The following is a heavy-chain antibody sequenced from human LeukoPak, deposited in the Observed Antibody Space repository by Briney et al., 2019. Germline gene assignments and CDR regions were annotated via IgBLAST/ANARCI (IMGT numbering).Heavy chain of an antibody. CDR1: GGSISSSSYY. J-gene: IGHJ4*02. CDR2: IYYSGST. V-gene: IGHV4-39*07. CDR3: ARSRVRVVANYFDY. Sequence: PSETLSLTCTVSGGSISSSSYYWGWIRQPPGKGLEWIGSIYYSGSTYYNPSLKSRVTISVDTSKNQFSLKLSSVTAADTAVYYCARSRVRVVANYFDYWGQGTLVTVSS. D-gene: IGHD2-15*01.